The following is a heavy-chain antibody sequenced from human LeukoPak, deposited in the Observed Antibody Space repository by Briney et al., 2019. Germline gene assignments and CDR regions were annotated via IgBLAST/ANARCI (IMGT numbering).Heavy chain of an antibody. CDR1: GGTFSSYA. D-gene: IGHD2-15*01. CDR3: ARDRSGYCSGGSCFERYHRDPTNYYGMDV. J-gene: IGHJ6*02. V-gene: IGHV1-69*13. Sequence: ASVKVSCKASGGTFSSYAISWVRQAPGQGLEWMGGIIPIFGTANYAQKFQGRVTITADESTSTAYMELSSLRSEDTAVYYCARDRSGYCSGGSCFERYHRDPTNYYGMDVWGQGTTVTVSS. CDR2: IIPIFGTA.